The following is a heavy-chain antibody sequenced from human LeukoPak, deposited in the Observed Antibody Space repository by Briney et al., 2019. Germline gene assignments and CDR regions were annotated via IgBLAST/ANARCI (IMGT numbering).Heavy chain of an antibody. V-gene: IGHV4-59*08. Sequence: SETLSLTCTVSGASISSYHWSWIRQPPGKGLEWIGYIYDSGNTNYNPPLKSRVTISIETSKNQFSLKLRSVTAADTAVYYCARHLRGRATTGMDVWGQGTTVTVSS. CDR3: ARHLRGRATTGMDV. CDR2: IYDSGNT. D-gene: IGHD1-26*01. CDR1: GASISSYH. J-gene: IGHJ6*02.